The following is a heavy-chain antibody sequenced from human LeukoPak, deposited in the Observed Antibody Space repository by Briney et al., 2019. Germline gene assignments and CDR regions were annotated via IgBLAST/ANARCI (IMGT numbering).Heavy chain of an antibody. V-gene: IGHV3-23*01. CDR1: GFTFSSYG. J-gene: IGHJ3*02. CDR3: AKDPRDISTGNYDEFDI. D-gene: IGHD3-9*01. Sequence: GGSLRLSCAASGFTFSSYGMSWVRQAPGKGLEWVSAISGSGGSTYYADSVKGRFTISRDNSKNTLYLQMNSLRAEDTAVYYCAKDPRDISTGNYDEFDIWGQGTMVTVSS. CDR2: ISGSGGST.